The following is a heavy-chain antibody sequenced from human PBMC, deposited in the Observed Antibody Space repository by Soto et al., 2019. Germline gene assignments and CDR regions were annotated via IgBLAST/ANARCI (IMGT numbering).Heavy chain of an antibody. V-gene: IGHV4-34*01. Sequence: SETLSLTCAVYGGSFSGYYWSWIRQPPGKGLEWIGEINHSGSTNYNPSLKSRVTISVDTSKNQFSLKLSSVTAADTAVYYCARGVSAGGSYYVDAFDIWGQGTMVTVSS. CDR1: GGSFSGYY. D-gene: IGHD1-26*01. CDR3: ARGVSAGGSYYVDAFDI. CDR2: INHSGST. J-gene: IGHJ3*02.